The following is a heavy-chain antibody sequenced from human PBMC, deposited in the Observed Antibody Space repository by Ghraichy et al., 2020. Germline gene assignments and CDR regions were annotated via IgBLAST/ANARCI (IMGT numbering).Heavy chain of an antibody. J-gene: IGHJ4*02. V-gene: IGHV4-39*01. CDR1: GGSINNNDYY. CDR2: IHHSGTS. Sequence: SETLSLICSVSGGSINNNDYYWGWIRQSAEKGLEWVGSIHHSGTSHYNPALESRATLFVDSSQNQFSLQLNFVTAADTAVYFCGTGSPLEHIDYWGPGILVTVSS. CDR3: GTGSPLEHIDY. D-gene: IGHD1/OR15-1a*01.